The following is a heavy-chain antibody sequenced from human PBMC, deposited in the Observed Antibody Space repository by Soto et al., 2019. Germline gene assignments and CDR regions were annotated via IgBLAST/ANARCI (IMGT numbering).Heavy chain of an antibody. CDR3: ARVGIAVAGHFDY. V-gene: IGHV4-59*01. CDR2: IYYSGST. Sequence: AETLSLTCTVSGGSISSYYWSWIRQPPGKGLEWIGYIYYSGSTNYNPSLKSRVTISVDTSKNQFSLKLSSVTAADTAVYYCARVGIAVAGHFDYWGQGALGTVSS. D-gene: IGHD6-19*01. CDR1: GGSISSYY. J-gene: IGHJ4*02.